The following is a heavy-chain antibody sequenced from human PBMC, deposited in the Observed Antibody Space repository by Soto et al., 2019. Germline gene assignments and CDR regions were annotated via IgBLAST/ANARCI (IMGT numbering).Heavy chain of an antibody. CDR2: IDSTATGT. J-gene: IGHJ6*04. CDR1: GFTFSSYA. D-gene: IGHD1-20*01. Sequence: HPGWSLRLSCAASGFTFSSYAMSLVRQAPGKGLEWVSAIDSTATGTFYADSVKGRFTISRDNSKNTLYLQMHSLRAEDTAIYYCAKVNGTTYYYYYYPMEVWGKGTKVTVSS. CDR3: AKVNGTTYYYYYYPMEV. V-gene: IGHV3-23*05.